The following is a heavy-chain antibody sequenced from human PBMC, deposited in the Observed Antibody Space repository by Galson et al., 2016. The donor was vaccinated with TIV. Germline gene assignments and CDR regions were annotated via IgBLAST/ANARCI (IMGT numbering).Heavy chain of an antibody. CDR1: GYIFTSWY. V-gene: IGHV1-46*01. D-gene: IGHD2-21*02. J-gene: IGHJ6*03. Sequence: SVKVSCKASGYIFTSWYIHWVRQAPGQGLEWVGIVNPSGGTTSYAQKFQGRVTMTRDTSTSTVYMELNSLKSDDTAVYYCARAQACDGDCYSNFFYYMDVWGEGATVTVSS. CDR2: VNPSGGTT. CDR3: ARAQACDGDCYSNFFYYMDV.